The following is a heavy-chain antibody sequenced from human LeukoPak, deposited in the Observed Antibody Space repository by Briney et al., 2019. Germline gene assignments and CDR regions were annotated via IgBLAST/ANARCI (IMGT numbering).Heavy chain of an antibody. CDR2: IYPGVYGT. V-gene: IGHV5-51*01. CDR3: AFLSGYQNRGGNVQYDY. J-gene: IGHJ4*02. D-gene: IGHD3-16*01. CDR1: GYSFADYW. Sequence: GESLKISGKGSGYSFADYWVGWVRPMPGKGLEWMGIIYPGVYGTRNKPSVQGQVAISTAKSNTTAYLQWRRLKASDAAIYYCAFLSGYQNRGGNVQYDYWGQGTPVTVSS.